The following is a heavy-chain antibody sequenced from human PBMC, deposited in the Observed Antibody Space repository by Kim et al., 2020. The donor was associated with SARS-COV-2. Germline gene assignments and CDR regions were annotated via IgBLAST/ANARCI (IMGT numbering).Heavy chain of an antibody. CDR1: GFSFRSYG. V-gene: IGHV3-33*01. D-gene: IGHD3-16*01. Sequence: GGSLRLSCKSSGFSFRSYGMHWVRQAPGRGLEWVTAMSYAGSKGFYSDSVKGRFTVSRENSENTLYLQMNSLRADDTATYYCVRDDFVGSCFDHWGQGARVTVSS. CDR2: MSYAGSKG. CDR3: VRDDFVGSCFDH. J-gene: IGHJ4*02.